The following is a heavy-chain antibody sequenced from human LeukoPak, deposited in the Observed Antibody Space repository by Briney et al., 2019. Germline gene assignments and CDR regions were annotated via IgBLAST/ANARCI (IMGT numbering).Heavy chain of an antibody. CDR1: GYTFTSYD. V-gene: IGHV1-8*01. J-gene: IGHJ4*02. D-gene: IGHD2-15*01. CDR3: ARGRRGYCSGGSCYSTHCDY. CDR2: MNPNSGNT. Sequence: ASVKVSCKASGYTFTSYDINWVRQATGQGLEWMGWMNPNSGNTGYAQKFQGRVTMTRNTSISTAYMELSSLRSEDTAVYYCARGRRGYCSGGSCYSTHCDYWGQGTLVTVSS.